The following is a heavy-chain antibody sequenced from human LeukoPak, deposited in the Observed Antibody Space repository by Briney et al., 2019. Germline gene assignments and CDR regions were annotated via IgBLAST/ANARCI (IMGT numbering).Heavy chain of an antibody. D-gene: IGHD3-22*01. CDR1: GGSFSGYY. CDR2: INQSGST. CDR3: ARTRFYYDSSGYSTGYFDY. J-gene: IGHJ4*02. V-gene: IGHV4-34*01. Sequence: SEALSLTCVVYGGSFSGYYWSWIRQPPGKGLEWIGEINQSGSTNYNPSLKSRVTISVDTSKNQFSLKLSSVTAADTAGYYCARTRFYYDSSGYSTGYFDYWGQGTLVTVSS.